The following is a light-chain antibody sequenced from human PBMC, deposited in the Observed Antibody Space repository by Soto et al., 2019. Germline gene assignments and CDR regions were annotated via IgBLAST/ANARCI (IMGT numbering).Light chain of an antibody. Sequence: DIVMTQSPDSLAVSLGERATINCKSSQSVSYNSKNYLAWYQQKPGQPPKLLIYWASTRESGVPDRFSGSGSGPDFTLTISSLQAEDVAVCYCQQYYSSPYTFGQGTKLVIK. CDR1: QSVSYNSKNY. CDR2: WAS. CDR3: QQYYSSPYT. V-gene: IGKV4-1*01. J-gene: IGKJ2*01.